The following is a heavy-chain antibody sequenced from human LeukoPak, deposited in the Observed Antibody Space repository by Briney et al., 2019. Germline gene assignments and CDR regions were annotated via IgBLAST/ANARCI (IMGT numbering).Heavy chain of an antibody. Sequence: GGSLRLSCAASGFTFSTYSMNWVRQAPGKGLEWVSSITSGGTYTYYADSVKGRFTTSRDNAKNSLSLQLSSLRAEDTAVYYCARGHYDILTASYKWTPDYWGQGILVTVSS. CDR3: ARGHYDILTASYKWTPDY. CDR1: GFTFSTYS. V-gene: IGHV3-21*06. D-gene: IGHD3-9*01. CDR2: ITSGGTYT. J-gene: IGHJ4*02.